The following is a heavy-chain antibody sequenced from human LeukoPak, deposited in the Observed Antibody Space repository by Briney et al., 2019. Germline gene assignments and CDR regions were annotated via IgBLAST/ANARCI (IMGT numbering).Heavy chain of an antibody. CDR3: AILYSSSSVDY. J-gene: IGHJ4*02. D-gene: IGHD6-6*01. CDR2: ISGRGGDT. CDR1: GFTFGNYA. Sequence: PGGSLRLSCVGSGFTFGNYAMNWVRQAPGKGLEWVAAISGRGGDTFYADSVKGRFTFSRDNSKNTLYLQMNSLRAEDTAVYYCAILYSSSSVDYWGQGTLVTVSS. V-gene: IGHV3-23*01.